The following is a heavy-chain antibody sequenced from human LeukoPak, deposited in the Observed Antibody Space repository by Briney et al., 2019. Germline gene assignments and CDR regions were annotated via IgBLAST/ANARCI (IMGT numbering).Heavy chain of an antibody. Sequence: SETLSLTCTVSGGSISSGGYYWSWIRQPPGKGLEWIGYIYHSGSTYYNPSLKSRVTISVDTSKNQFSLKLSSVTAADTAVYYCARADPITLPGAFDIWGQGTMVTVSS. CDR3: ARADPITLPGAFDI. CDR2: IYHSGST. D-gene: IGHD3-16*01. CDR1: GGSISSGGYY. J-gene: IGHJ3*02. V-gene: IGHV4-30-2*05.